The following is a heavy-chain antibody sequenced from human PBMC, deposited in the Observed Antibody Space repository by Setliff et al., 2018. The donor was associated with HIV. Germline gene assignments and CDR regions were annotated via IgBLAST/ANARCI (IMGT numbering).Heavy chain of an antibody. D-gene: IGHD3-16*02. Sequence: GESLKISCTGSEFTFSKYAMNWVRQAPGKGLEWVSGISHNGTDTHYADSLKGRFAVSRDNSNNTLFLQMHNLRADDTAVYYCAKRRVSNIGPGDYWGQGTLVTVSS. J-gene: IGHJ4*02. CDR3: AKRRVSNIGPGDY. CDR2: ISHNGTDT. CDR1: EFTFSKYA. V-gene: IGHV3-23*05.